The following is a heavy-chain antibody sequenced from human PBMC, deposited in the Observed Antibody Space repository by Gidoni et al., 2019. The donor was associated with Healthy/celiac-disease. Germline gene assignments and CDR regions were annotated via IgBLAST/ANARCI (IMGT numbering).Heavy chain of an antibody. CDR1: GFTFDDYT. V-gene: IGHV3-43*01. D-gene: IGHD1-26*01. CDR2: ISWDGGST. Sequence: EVQLLESGGVVVQPGGSLRVSCAASGFTFDDYTMPWVRQAPGKGREWVSLISWDGGSTYYADSVKGRFTISRDNSKNSLYLQMNSLRTDDTALDYCAKDLGEWELPDYWGQGTLVTVSS. CDR3: AKDLGEWELPDY. J-gene: IGHJ4*02.